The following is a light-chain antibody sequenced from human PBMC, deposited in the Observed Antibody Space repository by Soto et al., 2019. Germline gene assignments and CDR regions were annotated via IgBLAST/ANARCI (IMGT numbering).Light chain of an antibody. CDR2: DVR. Sequence: QSALTQPASVSGSPGQSITISCTGTSSDVGGYNYISWYQQHPGKAPKFIIYDVRNRPSGVSNRFSGSRSGNTASLTISGLLAEDEAYYYCSSYTSSSTVIFGGGTKLTVL. CDR1: SSDVGGYNY. CDR3: SSYTSSSTVI. V-gene: IGLV2-14*01. J-gene: IGLJ2*01.